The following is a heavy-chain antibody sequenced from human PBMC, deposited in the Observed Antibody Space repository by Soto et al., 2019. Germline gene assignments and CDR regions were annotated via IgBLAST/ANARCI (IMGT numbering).Heavy chain of an antibody. CDR3: ARARGARYFDY. CDR1: GGSISSINW. Sequence: SETLSLTCAVSGGSISSINWWSWVRQPPGKGLEWIGEIHHSGSTNYNPSLKSRVTISVDTSKNQFSLKLSSVTAADTAVYYCARARGARYFDYWGQGTLVTVSS. V-gene: IGHV4-4*02. D-gene: IGHD2-15*01. CDR2: IHHSGST. J-gene: IGHJ4*02.